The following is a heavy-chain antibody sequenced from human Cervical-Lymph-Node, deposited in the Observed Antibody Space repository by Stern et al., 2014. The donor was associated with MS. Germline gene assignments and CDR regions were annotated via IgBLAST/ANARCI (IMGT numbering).Heavy chain of an antibody. CDR1: ENTFTGYY. CDR3: ARISLGSGIDY. Sequence: VQLVQSWAEVKKPGASVKVTCKTSENTFTGYYIHWVRQAPGQGLEWMGWINTNSGATNYAQRFQDRVSLTSDTSNSLAYMELDRLTSGDTAVYYCARISLGSGIDYWGQGSLVTVSS. D-gene: IGHD1-26*01. J-gene: IGHJ4*02. V-gene: IGHV1-2*02. CDR2: INTNSGAT.